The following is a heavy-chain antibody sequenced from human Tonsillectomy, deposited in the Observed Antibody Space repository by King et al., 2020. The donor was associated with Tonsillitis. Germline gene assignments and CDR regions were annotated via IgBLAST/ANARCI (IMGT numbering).Heavy chain of an antibody. CDR2: ISGSGGST. CDR3: AKGAPGIAVAGSGAFDY. J-gene: IGHJ4*02. Sequence: VQLVESGGGLVQPGGSLRLSCAASGFTFSSYAMSWVRQAPGKGLEWVSGISGSGGSTYCADSVKDRFTISRDNSKNTLYLQMNSLRAEDTAVYYCAKGAPGIAVAGSGAFDYWGQGTLVTVSS. D-gene: IGHD6-19*01. V-gene: IGHV3-23*04. CDR1: GFTFSSYA.